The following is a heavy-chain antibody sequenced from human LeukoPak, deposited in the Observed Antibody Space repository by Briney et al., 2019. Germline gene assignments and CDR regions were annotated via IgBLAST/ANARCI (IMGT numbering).Heavy chain of an antibody. Sequence: ASVKVSCKASGGTFSSYAISWVRQAPGQGLEWMGRIIPILGIANYAQKFRGRVTITADKSTSTAYMELSSLRSEDTAVYYCARDGGAKFSLPFDYWGQGTLVTVSS. D-gene: IGHD1-26*01. J-gene: IGHJ4*02. CDR3: ARDGGAKFSLPFDY. V-gene: IGHV1-69*04. CDR2: IIPILGIA. CDR1: GGTFSSYA.